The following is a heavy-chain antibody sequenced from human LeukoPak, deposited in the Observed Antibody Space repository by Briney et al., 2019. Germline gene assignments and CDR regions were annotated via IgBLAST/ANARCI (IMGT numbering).Heavy chain of an antibody. Sequence: ASVKVSCKASGYTFTNYGISWVRQAPGQGLEWMAWISAYNGNTDYAQKYQGRVTVTADTSTSTAYMELRSLRSDDTAVYYCARSGCSAGSCYSQTVRFDSWGQGTLVTVSS. CDR2: ISAYNGNT. V-gene: IGHV1-18*01. D-gene: IGHD2-15*01. CDR3: ARSGCSAGSCYSQTVRFDS. J-gene: IGHJ4*02. CDR1: GYTFTNYG.